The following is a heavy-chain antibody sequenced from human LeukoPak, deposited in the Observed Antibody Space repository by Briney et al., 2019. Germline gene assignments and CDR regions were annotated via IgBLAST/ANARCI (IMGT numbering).Heavy chain of an antibody. J-gene: IGHJ5*02. D-gene: IGHD6-19*01. V-gene: IGHV3-9*01. CDR3: AKDKGSGWWNNWFDP. Sequence: PGGSLRLSCAASGFTFDDYAMHWVRQAPGKGLEWVSGISWNSGSIGYADSVKGRFTISRDNAKNSLYLQMNSLRAEDTALYYCAKDKGSGWWNNWFDPWGQGTLVAVSS. CDR2: ISWNSGSI. CDR1: GFTFDDYA.